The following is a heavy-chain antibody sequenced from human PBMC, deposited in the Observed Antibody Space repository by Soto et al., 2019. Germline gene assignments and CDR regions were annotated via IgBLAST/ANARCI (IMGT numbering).Heavy chain of an antibody. V-gene: IGHV4-39*01. J-gene: IGHJ4*02. D-gene: IGHD6-13*01. CDR2: IYYSGST. CDR1: GGSISSSSYY. CDR3: ARPTRPSSSWSTPEPRFDY. Sequence: SETLSLTCTVSGGSISSSSYYWGWIRQPPGKGLEWIGSIYYSGSTYYNPSLKSRVTISVDTSKNQFSLKLSSVTAADTAVYYCARPTRPSSSWSTPEPRFDYWGQGTLVTVSS.